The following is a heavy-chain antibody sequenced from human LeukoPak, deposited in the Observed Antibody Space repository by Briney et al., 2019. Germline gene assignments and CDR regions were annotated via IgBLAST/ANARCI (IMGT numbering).Heavy chain of an antibody. Sequence: GGSLRLSCAASGFTVSSNYMNWVRQAPGKGLEWVSVIYSGGSTYYADSVKGRFTISRDNSKNTLYLQMNSLRAEDTALYYCARDRDDYFDYWGQGTLVTVSS. V-gene: IGHV3-53*01. CDR2: IYSGGST. CDR1: GFTVSSNY. D-gene: IGHD3-10*01. CDR3: ARDRDDYFDY. J-gene: IGHJ4*02.